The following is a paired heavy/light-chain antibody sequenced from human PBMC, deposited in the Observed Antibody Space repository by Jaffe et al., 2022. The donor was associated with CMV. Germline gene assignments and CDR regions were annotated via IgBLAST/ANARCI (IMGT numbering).Light chain of an antibody. J-gene: IGKJ2*01. CDR3: QQYSSSSPYT. CDR1: QSINMW. Sequence: DIQMTQSPSTLSASVGDRVTITCRASQSINMWLAWYQQKPGKAPKLLVYRASSLESGVPSRFSGSGSGTEFTLTISSLQPDDFATYYCQQYSSSSPYTFGQGTKLEIK. CDR2: RAS. V-gene: IGKV1-5*03.
Heavy chain of an antibody. CDR1: GGSISTFY. CDR3: ARSYTRGYYYGGVDQGAFDL. CDR2: TYNVGST. V-gene: IGHV4-59*01. Sequence: QVQLQESGPGLVKPSETLSLTCTVSGGSISTFYWSWIRQSPEKGLEWIGFTYNVGSTDYNPSLKSRVTISVDTSKNQFSLRLTSVTAADTAVYYCARSYTRGYYYGGVDQGAFDLWGQGTMVTVSS. D-gene: IGHD3-10*01. J-gene: IGHJ3*01.